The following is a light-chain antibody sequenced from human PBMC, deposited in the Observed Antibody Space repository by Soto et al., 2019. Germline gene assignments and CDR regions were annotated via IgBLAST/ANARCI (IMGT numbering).Light chain of an antibody. CDR3: QQCDDLPLT. V-gene: IGKV1-33*01. CDR2: DPP. CDR1: QDINNC. Sequence: IQMTQSPSSLSAHVRDRVTITCQASQDINNCFNWYQHSPGKAPKFLIYDPPNLESGVPSRFSASGSVTVFSFTISSLQPDHIATYFCQQCDDLPLTFGGGTKVDIK. J-gene: IGKJ4*01.